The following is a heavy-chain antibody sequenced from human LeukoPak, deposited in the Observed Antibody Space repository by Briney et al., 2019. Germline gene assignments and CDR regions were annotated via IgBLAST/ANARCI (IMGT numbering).Heavy chain of an antibody. CDR2: IYHSGST. CDR3: ARVRGSTERYFDY. CDR1: GYSISSGYY. V-gene: IGHV4-38-2*01. Sequence: PSETLSLTCAVSGYSISSGYYWGWIRQPPGKGLEWIGSIYHSGSTYYNPSLKSRVTISVDTSKNQFSLELSSVTAADTAVYYCARVRGSTERYFDYWGQGTLVTVSS. J-gene: IGHJ4*02. D-gene: IGHD3-16*01.